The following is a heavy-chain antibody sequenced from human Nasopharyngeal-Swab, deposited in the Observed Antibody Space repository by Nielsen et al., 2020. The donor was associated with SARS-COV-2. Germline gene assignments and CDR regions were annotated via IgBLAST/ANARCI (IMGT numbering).Heavy chain of an antibody. D-gene: IGHD5-18*01. J-gene: IGHJ6*03. Sequence: WIRQPPGKGLEWVAVISYDGSNKYYADSVKGRFTISRDNSKNTLYLQMNSLRAEDTAVYYCARCGYSYGSHYYYYMDVWGKGTTVTVSS. CDR3: ARCGYSYGSHYYYYMDV. CDR2: ISYDGSNK. V-gene: IGHV3-30*04.